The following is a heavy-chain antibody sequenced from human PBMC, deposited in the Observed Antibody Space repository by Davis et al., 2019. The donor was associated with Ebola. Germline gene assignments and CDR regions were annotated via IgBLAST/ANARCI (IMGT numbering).Heavy chain of an antibody. V-gene: IGHV1-69*05. J-gene: IGHJ4*02. D-gene: IGHD2-2*01. CDR2: IIPIFGTA. Sequence: SVKVSCKASGGTFNNHVITWVRQAPGQGLEWMGDIIPIFGTANYAQKFQARVTITRDMSTSTAYMELSSLRSEDTAVYYCAAAGSAVPAADYWGQGTLVTVSS. CDR3: AAAGSAVPAADY. CDR1: GGTFNNHV.